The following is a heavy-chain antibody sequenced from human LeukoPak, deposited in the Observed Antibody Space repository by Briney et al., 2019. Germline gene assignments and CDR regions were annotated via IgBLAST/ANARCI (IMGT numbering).Heavy chain of an antibody. CDR1: GYSISSGYY. V-gene: IGHV4-38-2*02. D-gene: IGHD1-26*01. J-gene: IGHJ6*03. CDR3: ARDLPSGSYFYYYYYMDV. CDR2: IYHSGST. Sequence: SETLSLTCTVSGYSISSGYYWGWIRQPPGKGLEWIGSIYHSGSTYYNPSLKSRVTISVDTSKNQFSLKLSSVTAADTAVYYCARDLPSGSYFYYYYYMDVWGKGTTVTVSS.